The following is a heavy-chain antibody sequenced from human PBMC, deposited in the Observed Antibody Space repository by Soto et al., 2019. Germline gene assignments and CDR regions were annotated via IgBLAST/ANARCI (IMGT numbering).Heavy chain of an antibody. D-gene: IGHD3-22*01. V-gene: IGHV2-5*01. CDR1: GFSLSTSGVG. CDR2: IYWNDDK. J-gene: IGHJ4*02. CDR3: AHGTYFSDSTGYWSPFDY. Sequence: QITLKESSPPLVKPTQTLTLTCTFSGFSLSTSGVGVGWIRQPPGKALEWLALIYWNDDKRYSPSLKSRLTITKDTSRNQVVLTLTNMDPVDTATYYCAHGTYFSDSTGYWSPFDYWGQGTLVSVSS.